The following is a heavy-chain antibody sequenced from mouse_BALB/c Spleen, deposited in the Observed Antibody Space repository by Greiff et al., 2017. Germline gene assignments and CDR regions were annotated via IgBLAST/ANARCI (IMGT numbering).Heavy chain of an antibody. D-gene: IGHD3-1*01. V-gene: IGHV1S81*02. CDR3: ARSGGY. Sequence: QVQLQQPGAELVKPGASVKLSCKASGYTFTSYWMHWVKQRPGQGLEWIGEINPSNGRTNYNEKFKSKATLTVDKSSSTAYMQLSSLTSEDSAVYYCARSGGYWGQGTTRTVSS. CDR1: GYTFTSYW. J-gene: IGHJ2*01. CDR2: INPSNGRT.